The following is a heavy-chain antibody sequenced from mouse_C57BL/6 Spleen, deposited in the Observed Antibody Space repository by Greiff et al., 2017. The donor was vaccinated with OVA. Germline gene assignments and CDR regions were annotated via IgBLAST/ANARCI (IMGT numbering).Heavy chain of an antibody. V-gene: IGHV1-85*01. CDR1: GYTFTSYD. J-gene: IGHJ1*03. CDR3: ARTYYYGSSYVGYFDV. D-gene: IGHD1-1*01. CDR2: IYPRDGST. Sequence: VMLVESGPELVKPGASVKLSCKASGYTFTSYDINWVKQRPGQGLEWIGWIYPRDGSTKYNEKFKGKATLTVDTSSSTAYMELHSLTSEDSAVYFCARTYYYGSSYVGYFDVWGTGTTVTVSS.